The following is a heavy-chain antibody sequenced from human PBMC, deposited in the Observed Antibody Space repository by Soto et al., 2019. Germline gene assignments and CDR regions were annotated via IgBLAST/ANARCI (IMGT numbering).Heavy chain of an antibody. J-gene: IGHJ3*02. CDR1: GFTFSSYG. V-gene: IGHV3-33*01. CDR2: IWYDGSNK. CDR3: ARGYGDYGDAFDI. Sequence: GGSLRLSCAASGFTFSSYGMHWVRQAPGKGLEWVAVIWYDGSNKYYADSVKGRFTISRDNSKNTLYLQMNSLRAEDTAVYYCARGYGDYGDAFDIWGQGTMVTVSS. D-gene: IGHD4-17*01.